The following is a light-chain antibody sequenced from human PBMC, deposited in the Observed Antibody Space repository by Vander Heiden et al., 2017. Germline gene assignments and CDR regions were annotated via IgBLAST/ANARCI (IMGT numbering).Light chain of an antibody. CDR3: MQALQTLLT. CDR1: QSLLHSNGYNY. Sequence: DIVMTQSPLSLPVTPGEPASISCRSSQSLLHSNGYNYLHWYLQKPGQSPQLLIYLGSNRASGVPDRFSGSGSGTDFTLKISRVEAEDVGVYYCMQALQTLLTFGGGTKVEIK. V-gene: IGKV2-28*01. J-gene: IGKJ4*01. CDR2: LGS.